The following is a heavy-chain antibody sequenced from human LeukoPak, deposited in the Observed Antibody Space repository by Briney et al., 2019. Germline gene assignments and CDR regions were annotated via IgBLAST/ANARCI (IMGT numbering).Heavy chain of an antibody. CDR2: ISGSGGST. Sequence: GGSLRLSCAASGLTFSTYTMSWVRQAPGKGLEWVSAISGSGGSTFYADSVKGRFTISRDNSKNTLYLQMNSLRAEDTAVYYCARETPCSPDPHCSFDYWGQGTLVTVSS. CDR3: ARETPCSPDPHCSFDY. CDR1: GLTFSTYT. V-gene: IGHV3-23*01. J-gene: IGHJ4*02. D-gene: IGHD1-14*01.